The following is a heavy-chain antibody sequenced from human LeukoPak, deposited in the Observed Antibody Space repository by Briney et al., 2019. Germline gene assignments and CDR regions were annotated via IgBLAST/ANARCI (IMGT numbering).Heavy chain of an antibody. D-gene: IGHD2-8*01. Sequence: ASVKVSCKASGYTFTSYYMHWVRQAPGQGLEWMGWINPDSGGTNYAQKFQGRVTMTRDTSISTAYMELSRLRSDDTAVYYCAREVRPYCSNGICYNLAYFQHWGQGTLVTVSS. V-gene: IGHV1-2*02. CDR2: INPDSGGT. J-gene: IGHJ1*01. CDR3: AREVRPYCSNGICYNLAYFQH. CDR1: GYTFTSYY.